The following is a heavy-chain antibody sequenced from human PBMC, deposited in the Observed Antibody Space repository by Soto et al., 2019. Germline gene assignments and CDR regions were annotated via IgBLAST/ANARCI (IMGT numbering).Heavy chain of an antibody. D-gene: IGHD2-15*01. Sequence: QVQLVESGGGVVQPGRSLRLACAASGFSFSNYAMLWVRQAPGTGLEWVALVTNDGIEVYADSVRGRFTISRDNSKNTLYLQMNNLRREDAAVYFCAGEWWSQVASGFDVWGQGTMV. CDR2: VTNDGIE. V-gene: IGHV3-30*04. CDR3: AGEWWSQVASGFDV. J-gene: IGHJ3*01. CDR1: GFSFSNYA.